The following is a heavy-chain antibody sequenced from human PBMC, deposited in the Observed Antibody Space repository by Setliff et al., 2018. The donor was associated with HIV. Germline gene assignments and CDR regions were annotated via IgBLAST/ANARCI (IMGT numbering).Heavy chain of an antibody. CDR3: ARAYFGSGIYY. CDR2: IYTSGSV. V-gene: IGHV4-4*09. Sequence: KPSENLSLTCTVSGGSISSYYWSWIRQPPGKGLEWIGYIYTSGSVNYNPSLNSRVTISVDTSKNQFSLKLYSVTAADTAVYYCARAYFGSGIYYWGQGTLVTVSS. D-gene: IGHD3-10*01. J-gene: IGHJ4*02. CDR1: GGSISSYY.